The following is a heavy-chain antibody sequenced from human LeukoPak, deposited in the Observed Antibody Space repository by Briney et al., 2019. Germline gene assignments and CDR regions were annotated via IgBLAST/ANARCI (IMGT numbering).Heavy chain of an antibody. CDR1: GGSFSGYY. V-gene: IGHV4-34*01. CDR3: ARGYSYGYVD. CDR2: INHSGST. J-gene: IGHJ4*02. D-gene: IGHD5-18*01. Sequence: SETLSLTCAVYGGSFSGYYWSWIRQPPGKGLEWIGEINHSGSTNYNPSLKSRVTISVDTSKNQFSLKLSSVTAADTAVYYCARGYSYGYVDWGQGTLVTVSS.